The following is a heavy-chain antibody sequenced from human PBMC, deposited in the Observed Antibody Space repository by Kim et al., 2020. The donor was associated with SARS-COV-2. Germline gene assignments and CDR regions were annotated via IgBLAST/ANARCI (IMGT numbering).Heavy chain of an antibody. Sequence: GGSLRLSCAASGFTFSSYGMHWVRQAPGKGLEWVAVISYDGSNKYYADSVKGRFTISRDNSKNTLYLQMNSLRAEDTAVYYCAATKPVVVITAALDPWG. J-gene: IGHJ5*02. CDR2: ISYDGSNK. CDR3: AATKPVVVITAALDP. V-gene: IGHV3-33*05. CDR1: GFTFSSYG. D-gene: IGHD3-22*01.